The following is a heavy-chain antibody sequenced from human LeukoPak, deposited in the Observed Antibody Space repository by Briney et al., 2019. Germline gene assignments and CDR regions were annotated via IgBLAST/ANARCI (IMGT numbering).Heavy chain of an antibody. V-gene: IGHV4-38-2*02. Sequence: PSETLSLTCTVSGYSISSGYYWGWIRQPPGKGLEWIGSIYHSGSTYYNPSLKSRVTISLDTSKNQFSLKLSSVTAADTAIYYCARAYHSSWYLNWFDPWGQGTLVTVPS. CDR2: IYHSGST. CDR1: GYSISSGYY. CDR3: ARAYHSSWYLNWFDP. D-gene: IGHD6-13*01. J-gene: IGHJ5*02.